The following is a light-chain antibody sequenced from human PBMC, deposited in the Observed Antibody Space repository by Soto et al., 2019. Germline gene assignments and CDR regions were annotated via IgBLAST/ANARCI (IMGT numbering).Light chain of an antibody. J-gene: IGKJ1*01. V-gene: IGKV3-20*01. CDR3: QQYGSSTWT. CDR2: AAS. Sequence: EIVLTQSPGTLSLSPGERATLSCRASQSFSSSYLAWYQQKPGQAPRLLMYAASSRATGITDRFSGSGSGTDFTLTISRLEPEDFAVYYCQQYGSSTWTFGQGTKVEIK. CDR1: QSFSSSY.